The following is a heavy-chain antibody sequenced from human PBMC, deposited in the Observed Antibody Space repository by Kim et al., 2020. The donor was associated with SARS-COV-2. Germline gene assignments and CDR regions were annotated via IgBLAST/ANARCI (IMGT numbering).Heavy chain of an antibody. Sequence: NYNPYLKSRVTISVDTSKNQFSLKLSSVTAADTAVYYWAAGRDGYRFFDYWGQGTLVTVSS. J-gene: IGHJ4*02. D-gene: IGHD5-12*01. CDR3: AAGRDGYRFFDY. V-gene: IGHV4-59*01.